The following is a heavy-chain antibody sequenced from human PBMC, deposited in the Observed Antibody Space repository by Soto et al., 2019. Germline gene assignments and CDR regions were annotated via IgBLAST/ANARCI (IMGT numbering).Heavy chain of an antibody. CDR2: IYHSGST. J-gene: IGHJ4*02. CDR3: ARLVGYSYGRSDY. CDR1: GGSISSSGYY. V-gene: IGHV4-39*01. D-gene: IGHD5-18*01. Sequence: SETLSLTCTVSGGSISSSGYYWGWIRQPPGKGLEWIGSIYHSGSTYYNPSLKSRVTISVDTSKNQFSLRLSSVTAADTAVYYCARLVGYSYGRSDYRGQGTLVTASS.